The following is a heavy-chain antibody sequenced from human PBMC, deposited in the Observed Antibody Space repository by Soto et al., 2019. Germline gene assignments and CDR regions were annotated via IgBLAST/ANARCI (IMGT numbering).Heavy chain of an antibody. D-gene: IGHD3-16*01. J-gene: IGHJ3*02. CDR2: ISYDGSNK. CDR1: GFTFSSYA. Sequence: QVQLVESGGGVVQPGRSLRLSCAASGFTFSSYAMHWVRQAPGKGLEWVAVISYDGSNKYYADSVKGRFTISRDNSKNTLYLQMNRMRAEDTAVYYCAGDVTFGASDIWGQGTMVTVSS. V-gene: IGHV3-30-3*01. CDR3: AGDVTFGASDI.